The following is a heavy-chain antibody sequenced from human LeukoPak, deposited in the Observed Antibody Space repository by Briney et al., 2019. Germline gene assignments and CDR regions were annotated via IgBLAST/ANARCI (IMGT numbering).Heavy chain of an antibody. CDR2: ISYDGSNK. Sequence: PGGSLRLSCAASGFTFSSYGMHWVSQAQGKGLEWVAVISYDGSNKYYADSVKGRFTISRDNSKNTLYLQMNSLRAEDTAVYYCAKDQLAMAGRYFDYWGQGTRVTVSS. CDR1: GFTFSSYG. D-gene: IGHD6-19*01. J-gene: IGHJ4*02. V-gene: IGHV3-30*18. CDR3: AKDQLAMAGRYFDY.